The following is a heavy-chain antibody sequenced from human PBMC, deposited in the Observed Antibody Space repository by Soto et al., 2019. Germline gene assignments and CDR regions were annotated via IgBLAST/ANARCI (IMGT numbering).Heavy chain of an antibody. Sequence: PGGSLRLSCAASGFTFSSYAMSWVRQAPGKGLEWVSAISSSGGSTYYADSVKGRFTISRDNSKNTLYLQMNSLRAEDTAVYYCAKAVRSRLQLWVRFYYYGMDVWGQGTTVTGSS. D-gene: IGHD4-4*01. V-gene: IGHV3-23*01. CDR1: GFTFSSYA. CDR3: AKAVRSRLQLWVRFYYYGMDV. J-gene: IGHJ6*02. CDR2: ISSSGGST.